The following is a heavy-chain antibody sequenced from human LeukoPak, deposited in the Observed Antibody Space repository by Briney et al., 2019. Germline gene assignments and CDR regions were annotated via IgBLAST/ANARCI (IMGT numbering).Heavy chain of an antibody. CDR3: VRVVTTSSGWYHFDN. Sequence: LSLTCTVSGCSISSSSYYWGWIRQPPGKGLEWVGRSKTTKPNSCTTEYAASVKGRFTISSDDSKNSLYLQLNSLKTEDTAVYYYVRVVTTSSGWYHFDNWGQGTLVTVSS. J-gene: IGHJ4*02. V-gene: IGHV3-72*01. CDR2: SKTTKPNSCTT. CDR1: GCSISSSSYY. D-gene: IGHD6-13*01.